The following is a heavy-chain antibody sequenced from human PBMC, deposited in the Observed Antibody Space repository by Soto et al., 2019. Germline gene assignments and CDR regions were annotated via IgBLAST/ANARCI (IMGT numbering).Heavy chain of an antibody. CDR2: IYPGDSDT. D-gene: IGHD2-8*01. CDR3: ARQGSNGAYYYYGMDV. J-gene: IGHJ6*02. Sequence: LKISCQGSGYRFSSYWIAWVRQMPGKGLEWMGIIYPGDSDTIYSPSFQGQVTFSVDKSTSTAYLQWSSLKASDTAMYYCARQGSNGAYYYYGMDVWGQGTTVTVSS. CDR1: GYRFSSYW. V-gene: IGHV5-51*01.